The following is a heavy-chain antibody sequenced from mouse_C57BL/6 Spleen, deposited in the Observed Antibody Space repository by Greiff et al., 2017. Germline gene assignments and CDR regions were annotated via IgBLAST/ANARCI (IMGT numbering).Heavy chain of an antibody. CDR3: ASWYYGSSFYAMDY. J-gene: IGHJ4*01. CDR1: GYTFTSYW. D-gene: IGHD1-1*01. V-gene: IGHV1-61*01. Sequence: QVQLQQSGAELVRPGSSVKLSCKASGYTFTSYWMDWVKQRPGQGLEWIGNIYPSDSETHYNQKFKDKATLTVDKSSSTAYMQLSSLTSEDSAVYYCASWYYGSSFYAMDYWGQGTSVTVSS. CDR2: IYPSDSET.